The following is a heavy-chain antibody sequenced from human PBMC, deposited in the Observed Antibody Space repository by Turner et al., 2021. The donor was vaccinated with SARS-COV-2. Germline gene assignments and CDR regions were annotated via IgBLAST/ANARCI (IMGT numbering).Heavy chain of an antibody. V-gene: IGHV3-21*01. CDR2: ISSGSTYI. Sequence: EVLLVESGGGVVKPGGSLRLSCAASGCTFSSYGMNWVRQAPGKGLEWVSSISSGSTYIYYADSVKVRFTISRDNAKNSLYLQMNSLRAEDTAVYYCARDYHFDYLVHGTLVTVSS. CDR1: GCTFSSYG. J-gene: IGHJ4*01. CDR3: ARDYHFDY.